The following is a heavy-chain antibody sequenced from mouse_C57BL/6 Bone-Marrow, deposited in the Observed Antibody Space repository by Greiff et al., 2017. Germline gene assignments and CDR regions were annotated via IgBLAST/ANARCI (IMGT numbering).Heavy chain of an antibody. CDR3: MIYDGPYYFDY. V-gene: IGHV14-4*01. D-gene: IGHD2-3*01. CDR2: IDPENGDT. Sequence: VHVKQSGAELVRPGASVKLSCTASGFNIKDDYMHWVKQRPEQGLEWIGWIDPENGDTEYASKFQGKATITADTSSNTAYLQLSSLTSEDTAVYYCMIYDGPYYFDYWGQGTTRTVSS. CDR1: GFNIKDDY. J-gene: IGHJ2*01.